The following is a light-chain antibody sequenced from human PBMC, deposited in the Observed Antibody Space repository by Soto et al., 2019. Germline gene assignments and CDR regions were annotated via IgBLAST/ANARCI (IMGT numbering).Light chain of an antibody. Sequence: DIQMTQSPSTLSASVGDRVTITCRASQNIYNWIAWYQQKPGKAPKFLIYDASTLESGVPSRFSGSGYGTEVTFASGRLQADGSGSYYCQEVRTFGGGTKVEI. V-gene: IGKV1-5*01. CDR2: DAS. CDR3: QEVRT. CDR1: QNIYNW. J-gene: IGKJ4*02.